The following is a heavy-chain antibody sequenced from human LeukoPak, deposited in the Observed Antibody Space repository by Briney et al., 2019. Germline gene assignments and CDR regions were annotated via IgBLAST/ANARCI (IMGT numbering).Heavy chain of an antibody. CDR3: ASWEVPAVMPQDY. J-gene: IGHJ4*02. Sequence: PGGSLRLSCAASGFTFSTYAMSWVRQAPGKGLEWVSGISASGGTTYYADSVKGRFTISRDNAKNTLYLQMNSLRAEDTAVYYCASWEVPAVMPQDYWGQGTLVTVSS. V-gene: IGHV3-23*01. D-gene: IGHD2-2*01. CDR1: GFTFSTYA. CDR2: ISASGGTT.